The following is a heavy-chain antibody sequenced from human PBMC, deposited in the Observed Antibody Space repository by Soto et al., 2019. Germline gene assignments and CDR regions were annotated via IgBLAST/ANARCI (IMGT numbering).Heavy chain of an antibody. D-gene: IGHD1-1*01. J-gene: IGHJ6*02. CDR2: ISFDGNTQ. Sequence: GGSLRLSCVASDFIFSHYPLHWIRQAPDRGLEWVAVISFDGNTQYYADSVKGRFTISRDDSRDTLYLQANNLRPDDTGIYYCARDDTPIDDSPTDYYYYGLELWGQGTTVTVSS. V-gene: IGHV3-30*04. CDR1: DFIFSHYP. CDR3: ARDDTPIDDSPTDYYYYGLEL.